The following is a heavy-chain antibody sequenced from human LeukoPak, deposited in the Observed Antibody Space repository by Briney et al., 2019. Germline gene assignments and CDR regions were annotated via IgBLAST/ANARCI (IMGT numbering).Heavy chain of an antibody. Sequence: SETLSFTGTVSSCSISSYYWGWIGHPPGKGLEGSGYIYTSGSTNYNPSLKSRTTISVETSKNQFSLLLSSVTAADTALYYYARHRAIYGHPKAYGFYPWGPGNLVTLSS. CDR1: SCSISSYY. CDR3: ARHRAIYGHPKAYGFYP. J-gene: IGHJ5*02. V-gene: IGHV4-4*09. CDR2: IYTSGST. D-gene: IGHD4-17*01.